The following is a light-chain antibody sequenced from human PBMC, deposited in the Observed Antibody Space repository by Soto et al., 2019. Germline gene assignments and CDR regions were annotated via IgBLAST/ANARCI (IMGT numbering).Light chain of an antibody. V-gene: IGKV1-39*01. Sequence: DIQMTQSPASLSASVGDRVTITCRASQSINSYVNWYQQRPGKAPNLLIYAASTLQSTVPSRFSGSESGTDFTLTISSMQPEDFATYYCQQTFSNPPWTFGQGTKVEIK. J-gene: IGKJ1*01. CDR2: AAS. CDR3: QQTFSNPPWT. CDR1: QSINSY.